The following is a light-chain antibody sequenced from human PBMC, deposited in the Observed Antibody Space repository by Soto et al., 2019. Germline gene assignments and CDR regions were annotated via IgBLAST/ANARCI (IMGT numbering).Light chain of an antibody. CDR1: SSNIGGNP. Sequence: QSVLTQPPSVSAAPGQKVTISCSGGSSNIGGNPVSWYQHLPGKAPKLLIYDNDKRPSGIPDRFSGSKSATSATLGITGLQTADEADYYCETCDYSLSGVVFGGGTKLTVL. J-gene: IGLJ2*01. CDR2: DND. CDR3: ETCDYSLSGVV. V-gene: IGLV1-51*01.